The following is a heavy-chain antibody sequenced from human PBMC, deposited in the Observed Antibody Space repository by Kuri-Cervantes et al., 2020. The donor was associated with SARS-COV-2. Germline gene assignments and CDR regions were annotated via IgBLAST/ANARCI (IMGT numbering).Heavy chain of an antibody. D-gene: IGHD6-19*01. V-gene: IGHV3-23*01. Sequence: SCKASGYTFTSYGISWVRQAPGKGLEWVSAISGSGGSTYYADSVKGRFTISRDNSKNTLYLQMNSLRAENTAVYYCAKDSVVGSGWFFDYWGQGTLVTVSS. CDR2: ISGSGGST. CDR1: GYTFTSYG. CDR3: AKDSVVGSGWFFDY. J-gene: IGHJ4*02.